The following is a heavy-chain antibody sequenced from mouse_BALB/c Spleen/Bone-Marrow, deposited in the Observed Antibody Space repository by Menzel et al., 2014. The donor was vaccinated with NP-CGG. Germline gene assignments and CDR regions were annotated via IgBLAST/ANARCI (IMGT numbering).Heavy chain of an antibody. CDR3: ARQTYYDYDGYFDY. Sequence: EVQGAESGGDLVKPGGSLKLSCAASGFTFSSYVMSWVRQTPDKRLEWVATISRGRSYSYYPESERGQINISRDNAKNSLDLQMRSLKSEDTAMCYCARQTYYDYDGYFDYWGQGTTLTVSS. CDR2: ISRGRSYS. CDR1: GFTFSSYV. V-gene: IGHV5-6*01. J-gene: IGHJ2*01. D-gene: IGHD2-4*01.